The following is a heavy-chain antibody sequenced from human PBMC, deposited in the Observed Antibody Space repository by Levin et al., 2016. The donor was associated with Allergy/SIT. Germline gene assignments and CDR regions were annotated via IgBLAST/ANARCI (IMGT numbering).Heavy chain of an antibody. CDR2: ISSSSSTI. D-gene: IGHD4-17*01. J-gene: IGHJ6*02. CDR3: ARAKSSTVTYRYYYYYGMDV. V-gene: IGHV3-48*01. Sequence: WIRQPPGKGLEWVSYISSSSSTIYYADSVKGRFTISRDNAKNSLYLQMNSLRAEDTAVYYCARAKSSTVTYRYYYYYGMDVWGQGTTVTVSS.